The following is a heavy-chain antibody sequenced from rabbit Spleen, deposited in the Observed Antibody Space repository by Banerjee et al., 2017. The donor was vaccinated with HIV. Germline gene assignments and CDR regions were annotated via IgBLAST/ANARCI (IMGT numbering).Heavy chain of an antibody. J-gene: IGHJ2*01. CDR2: IDTNDGDT. CDR1: GFSFSSSYW. D-gene: IGHD1-1*01. CDR3: ARNYVNAFDP. V-gene: IGHV1S45*01. Sequence: QEQLEESGGDLVKPEGSLTLTCTASGFSFSSSYWICWVRLAPGKGLEWIACIDTNDGDTDYANWPKGRFTISKSSSTTVTLQMTSLTAADTATYFCARNYVNAFDPWGPGTLVTVS.